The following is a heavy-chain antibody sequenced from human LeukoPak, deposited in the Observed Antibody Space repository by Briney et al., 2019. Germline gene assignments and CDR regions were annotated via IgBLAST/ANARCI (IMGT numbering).Heavy chain of an antibody. CDR1: GGSISSGGSIGSFY. Sequence: SQTLSLTCTVSGGSISSGGSIGSFYWTWIRQPAGKGLEWIGRIDAAGRTNYNPSLRGPVTISVDTSKNQFSLKLSSVTAADTAVYYCARAGVSSSWGQGTLVTVSS. V-gene: IGHV4-61*02. D-gene: IGHD6-6*01. CDR3: ARAGVSSS. CDR2: IDAAGRT. J-gene: IGHJ4*02.